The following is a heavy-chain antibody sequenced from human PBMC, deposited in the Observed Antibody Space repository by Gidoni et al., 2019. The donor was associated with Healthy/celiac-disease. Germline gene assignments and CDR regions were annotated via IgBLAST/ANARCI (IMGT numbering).Heavy chain of an antibody. Sequence: EVQLVESGGGLVQPGGSLRLSCAASGFTFSSYWMSWVRQAPGKGLGWVANIKQDGSEKYYVDSVKGRFTISRDNAKNSLYLKMNSLRAEDTAVYYCARDQVVVCGGDCYSSWGMDVWGQGTTVTVSS. CDR3: ARDQVVVCGGDCYSSWGMDV. V-gene: IGHV3-7*03. D-gene: IGHD2-21*02. J-gene: IGHJ6*02. CDR2: IKQDGSEK. CDR1: GFTFSSYW.